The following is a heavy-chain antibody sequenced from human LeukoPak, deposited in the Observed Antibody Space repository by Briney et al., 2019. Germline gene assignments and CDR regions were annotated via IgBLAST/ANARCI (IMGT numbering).Heavy chain of an antibody. CDR3: ARGRTNWGSIDY. D-gene: IGHD7-27*01. CDR2: IIPIFGTA. Sequence: ASVKVSCKASGGTFSSYAISWVRQAPGQGLEWMGGIIPIFGTANYAQKFQGRVTITTDESTSTAYMELSSLRSEDTAVYYCARGRTNWGSIDYWGQGTLVTVSS. J-gene: IGHJ4*02. V-gene: IGHV1-69*05. CDR1: GGTFSSYA.